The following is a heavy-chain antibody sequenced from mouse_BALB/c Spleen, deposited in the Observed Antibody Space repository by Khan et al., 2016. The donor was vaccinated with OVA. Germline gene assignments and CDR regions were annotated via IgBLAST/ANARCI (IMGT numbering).Heavy chain of an antibody. J-gene: IGHJ2*01. Sequence: EVQLQQSGPELVKPGASVKVTCKASGYSFTDYNMFWVKQRLGKTLEWIGYIDPYTGGNNYNQTFLGRATLTVDQSSSTAFMHLNRLTSGASTVFYCAVIYHYASGFDYWGQGTTLTVSS. V-gene: IGHV1S135*01. CDR3: AVIYHYASGFDY. CDR1: GYSFTDYN. D-gene: IGHD1-1*01. CDR2: IDPYTGGN.